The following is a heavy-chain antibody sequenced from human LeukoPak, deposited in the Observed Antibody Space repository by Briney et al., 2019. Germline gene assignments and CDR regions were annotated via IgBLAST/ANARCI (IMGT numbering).Heavy chain of an antibody. V-gene: IGHV4-4*07. CDR1: GGSISSYY. CDR2: IYTSGST. D-gene: IGHD1-26*01. CDR3: ARDRWSGSYYNAFDI. Sequence: SGTLSLTCTVSGGSISSYYWSWIRQPAGKGLEWIGRIYTSGSTNYNPSLKSRVTMSVDTSKNQFSLKLSSVTAADTAVYYCARDRWSGSYYNAFDIWGQGTMVTASS. J-gene: IGHJ3*02.